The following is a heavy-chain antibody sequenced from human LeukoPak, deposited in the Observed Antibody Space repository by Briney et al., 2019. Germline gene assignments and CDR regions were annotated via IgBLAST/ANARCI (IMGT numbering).Heavy chain of an antibody. CDR3: AKRDSSGYYYMDV. J-gene: IGHJ6*03. CDR2: INPSGGST. V-gene: IGHV1-46*01. Sequence: ASVKVSCKTSGYTFTDYDITWVRQAPGQGLEWMGIINPSGGSTSYAQKFQGRVTMTRDMSTSTVYMELSSLRSEDTAVYYCAKRDSSGYYYMDVWGKGTTVTVSS. CDR1: GYTFTDYD. D-gene: IGHD3-22*01.